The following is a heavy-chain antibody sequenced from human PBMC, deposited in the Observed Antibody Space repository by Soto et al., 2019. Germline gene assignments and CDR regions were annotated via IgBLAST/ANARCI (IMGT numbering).Heavy chain of an antibody. CDR1: GYTFTSYG. J-gene: IGHJ4*02. CDR2: ISAYNGNT. CDR3: ARGLGFSGTRDY. Sequence: ASVKVSCKASGYTFTSYGINWVRQAPGQGLEWMGWISAYNGNTNYAQNLQGRVTMTRDTSTSTAYMELRSLRSDGTAVYYCARGLGFSGTRDYWGQGTLVTVSS. V-gene: IGHV1-18*04. D-gene: IGHD1-1*01.